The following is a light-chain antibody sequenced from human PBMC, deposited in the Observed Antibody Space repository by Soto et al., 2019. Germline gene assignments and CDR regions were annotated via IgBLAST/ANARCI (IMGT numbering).Light chain of an antibody. V-gene: IGLV1-40*01. CDR3: QSYDSSLSGVV. Sequence: QSVLTQPPSVSGAPGQRVTISCTGSSSNIGAGYDVHWYQQLPGTAPKLLIYGNSKRPSGVPDRFAGSKSGTSASLAITGIQAEDEADYYCQSYDSSLSGVVFGGGTKLTVL. J-gene: IGLJ2*01. CDR1: SSNIGAGYD. CDR2: GNS.